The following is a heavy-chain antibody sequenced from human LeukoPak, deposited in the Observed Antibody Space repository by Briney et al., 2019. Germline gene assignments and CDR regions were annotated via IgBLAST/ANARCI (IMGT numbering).Heavy chain of an antibody. D-gene: IGHD3-22*01. CDR2: NYTSGST. Sequence: SETLSLTCTVSGGSISSYYWSWIRQPPGKGLEWIGYNYTSGSTNYNPSLKSRVTISVDTSKNQFSLKLSSVTAADTAVYYCARLGEYYDSSGYYYYFDYWGQGTLVTVSS. J-gene: IGHJ4*02. V-gene: IGHV4-4*09. CDR3: ARLGEYYDSSGYYYYFDY. CDR1: GGSISSYY.